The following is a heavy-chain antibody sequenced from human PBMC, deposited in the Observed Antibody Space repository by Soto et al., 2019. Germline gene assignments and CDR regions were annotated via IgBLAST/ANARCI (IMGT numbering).Heavy chain of an antibody. CDR2: ISWNSGSI. CDR3: AKDMGSSGYYSNWFDP. V-gene: IGHV3-9*01. CDR1: GFTFDGYA. J-gene: IGHJ5*02. Sequence: GGSLRLSCAASGFTFDGYAMHWVRQAPGKGLEWVSGISWNSGSIGYADSVKGRFTISRDNAKNSLYLQMNSLRAEDTALYYCAKDMGSSGYYSNWFDPWGQGTLVTVSS. D-gene: IGHD3-22*01.